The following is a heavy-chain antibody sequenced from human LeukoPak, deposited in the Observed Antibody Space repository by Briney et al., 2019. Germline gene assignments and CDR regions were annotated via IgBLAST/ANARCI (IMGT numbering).Heavy chain of an antibody. V-gene: IGHV1-18*01. D-gene: IGHD3-22*01. CDR2: ISAYNGNT. CDR3: TRDLQPRDYDSSGYY. Sequence: GASVKVSCKASGYTFTSYGISWVRQAPGQGLEWMGWISAYNGNTNYAQKLQGRVTMTTDTSTSTAYLELRSLRSDDTAVYYCTRDLQPRDYDSSGYYWGQGTLVTVSS. CDR1: GYTFTSYG. J-gene: IGHJ4*02.